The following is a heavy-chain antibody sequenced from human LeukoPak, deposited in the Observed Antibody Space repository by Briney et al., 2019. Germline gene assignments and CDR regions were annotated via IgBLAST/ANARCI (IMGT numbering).Heavy chain of an antibody. J-gene: IGHJ4*02. CDR2: IKQDGSEK. CDR1: GFTFSTYW. V-gene: IGHV3-7*03. CDR3: VLSSTARGGNDY. D-gene: IGHD5-18*01. Sequence: GGSLRLSCAASGFTFSTYWMNWVRQAPGKGLEWVANIKQDGSEKYYVDSVKGRFTISRDNAKNSLYLQMNSLRAEDTAVYYCVLSSTARGGNDYWGQGTLVTVSS.